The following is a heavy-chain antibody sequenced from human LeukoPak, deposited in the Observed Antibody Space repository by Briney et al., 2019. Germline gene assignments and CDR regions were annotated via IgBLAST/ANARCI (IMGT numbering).Heavy chain of an antibody. D-gene: IGHD4-17*01. CDR2: ISAYNGST. CDR3: ARGDYGDYVKLYFDY. V-gene: IGHV1-18*01. CDR1: GYTFTSYG. J-gene: IGHJ4*02. Sequence: ASVTVSCKASGYTFTSYGISWVRQAPGQGLEWMGWISAYNGSTNYAQKLQGRVTMTTDTSTSTAYMELRSLRSDDTAVYYCARGDYGDYVKLYFDYWGQGTLVTVSS.